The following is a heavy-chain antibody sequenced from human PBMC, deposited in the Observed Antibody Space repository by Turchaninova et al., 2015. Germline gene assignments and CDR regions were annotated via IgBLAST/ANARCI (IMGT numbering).Heavy chain of an antibody. CDR3: AIDLSVATTHY. V-gene: IGHV3-7*03. CDR1: GFTLSTSW. J-gene: IGHJ4*01. CDR2: IKPDGSEK. D-gene: IGHD5-12*01. Sequence: EVQLVESGGGLVQPGGSLRLSCAASGFTLSTSWMSWVRQAPGKGLEWVANIKPDGSEKYYVDSVKGRFPTSRDNAKNSLDLQMDSLRAEDTAVYYCAIDLSVATTHYWGHGTLVTVSS.